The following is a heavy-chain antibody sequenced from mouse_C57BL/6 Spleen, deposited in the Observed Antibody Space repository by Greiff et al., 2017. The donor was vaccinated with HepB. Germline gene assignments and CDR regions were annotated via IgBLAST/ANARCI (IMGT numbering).Heavy chain of an antibody. CDR1: GFSLTSYG. CDR3: ARQRGYYDYDEGFAY. D-gene: IGHD2-4*01. J-gene: IGHJ3*01. V-gene: IGHV2-6-1*01. CDR2: IWSDGST. Sequence: VQVVESGPGLVAPSQSLSITCTVSGFSLTSYGVHWVRQPPGKGLEWLVVIWSDGSTTYNSALKSRLSISKDNSKSQVFLKMNSLQTDDTAMYYCARQRGYYDYDEGFAYWGQGTLVTVSA.